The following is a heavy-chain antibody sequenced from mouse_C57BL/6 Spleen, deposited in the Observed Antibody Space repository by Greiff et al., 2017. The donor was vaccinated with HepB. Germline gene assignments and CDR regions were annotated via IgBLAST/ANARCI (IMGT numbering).Heavy chain of an antibody. CDR2: IYPGDGDT. CDR3: ARRGNGSSYVWYFDV. Sequence: VQGVESGPELVKPGASVKISCKASGYAFSSSWMNWVKQRPGKGLEWIGRIYPGDGDTNYNGKFKGKATLTADKSSSTAYMQLSSLTSEDSAVYFCARRGNGSSYVWYFDVWGTGTTVTVSS. V-gene: IGHV1-82*01. CDR1: GYAFSSSW. J-gene: IGHJ1*03. D-gene: IGHD1-1*01.